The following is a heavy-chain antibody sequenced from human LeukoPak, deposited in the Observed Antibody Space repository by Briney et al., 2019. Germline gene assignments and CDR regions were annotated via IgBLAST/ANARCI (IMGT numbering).Heavy chain of an antibody. CDR3: ARDGLDCSSTSCYGDY. CDR2: NSSNGGST. V-gene: IGHV3-64*01. Sequence: GGPLRLSCAASGFTFSSYAMHWVRQAPGKGLEYVSANSSNGGSTYYANSVKGRFTISRDNSKNTLYLQMGSLRAEDMAVYYCARDGLDCSSTSCYGDYWGQGTLVTVSS. J-gene: IGHJ4*02. D-gene: IGHD2-2*01. CDR1: GFTFSSYA.